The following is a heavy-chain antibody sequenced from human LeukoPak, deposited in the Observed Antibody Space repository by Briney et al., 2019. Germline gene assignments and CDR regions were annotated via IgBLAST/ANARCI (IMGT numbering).Heavy chain of an antibody. J-gene: IGHJ4*02. Sequence: ASVKVSCKVSGYTLTELSTHWVRQAPGKGLEWMGGFDPEDGETIYAQKFQGRVTMTEDTSTDTAYMELSSLRSEDTAVYYCATVIDYDVRYFDYWGQGTLVTVSS. D-gene: IGHD3-3*01. V-gene: IGHV1-24*01. CDR2: FDPEDGET. CDR3: ATVIDYDVRYFDY. CDR1: GYTLTELS.